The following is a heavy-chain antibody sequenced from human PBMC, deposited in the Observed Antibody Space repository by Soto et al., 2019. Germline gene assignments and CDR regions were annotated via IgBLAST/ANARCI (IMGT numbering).Heavy chain of an antibody. CDR1: GFTFSSYG. D-gene: IGHD6-19*01. V-gene: IGHV3-33*01. J-gene: IGHJ5*02. Sequence: GGSLRLSCAASGFTFSSYGMHWVRQAPGKGLEWVAVIWYDGSNKYYADSVKGRFTISRDNSKNTLYLQMNSLRAEDTAVYYCARDYKASVAGTAYNWFDPWGQGTLVTVSS. CDR3: ARDYKASVAGTAYNWFDP. CDR2: IWYDGSNK.